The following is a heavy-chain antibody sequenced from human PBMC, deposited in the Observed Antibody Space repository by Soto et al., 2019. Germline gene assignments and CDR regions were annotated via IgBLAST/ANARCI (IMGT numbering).Heavy chain of an antibody. V-gene: IGHV3-23*01. CDR3: VLSGEIDY. J-gene: IGHJ4*02. Sequence: GGSLRLSCAASGFTFSSYAINWVRQAPGKGLEWVSGISGSGGSTYYADSVKGRFTISRDNSKNTLYLQMNSLRAEDTAVYYCVLSGEIDYWGQGTLVTVSS. D-gene: IGHD2-21*01. CDR1: GFTFSSYA. CDR2: ISGSGGST.